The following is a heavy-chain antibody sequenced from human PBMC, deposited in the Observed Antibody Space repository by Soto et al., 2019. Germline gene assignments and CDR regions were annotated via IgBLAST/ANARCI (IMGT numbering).Heavy chain of an antibody. J-gene: IGHJ3*02. D-gene: IGHD6-19*01. CDR3: AKDRGHLAVAAITGGGDFHI. CDR1: GFTLSSYG. CDR2: ISYDGDDQ. V-gene: IGHV3-30*18. Sequence: QLVESGGGVVQPGTSLRLSCVASGFTLSSYGMHWVRQAPGKGLEWVAAISYDGDDQYYGDSVRGRFTISRDNSKSAVYLQLNSLRAEDSGVYYCAKDRGHLAVAAITGGGDFHIWGQGTMVAVSS.